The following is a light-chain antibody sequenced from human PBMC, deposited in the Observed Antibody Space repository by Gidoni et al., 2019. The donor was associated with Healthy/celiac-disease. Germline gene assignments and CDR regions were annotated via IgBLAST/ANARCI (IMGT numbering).Light chain of an antibody. Sequence: DIVMTQSPDSQAASLGDRATINCKSRHHVLYSSNNKNYLAWYQQKPGQPPKLLIYCAATRESGVPDRFSGSGSGTDFTLSISILQPEDVAVYYCQQCYSTPYTFGQGTKLEIK. J-gene: IGKJ2*01. V-gene: IGKV4-1*01. CDR2: CAA. CDR1: HHVLYSSNNKNY. CDR3: QQCYSTPYT.